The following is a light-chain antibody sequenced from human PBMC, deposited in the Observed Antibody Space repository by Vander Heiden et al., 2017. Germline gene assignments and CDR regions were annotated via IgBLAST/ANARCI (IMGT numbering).Light chain of an antibody. CDR3: QQFHSYPRT. CDR1: QSISSW. J-gene: IGKJ1*01. CDR2: KAS. V-gene: IGKV1-5*03. Sequence: DIQMTQSPSTLSAFVGDRVTITCRASQSISSWLAWYQQKPGKAPNLLIYKASTLETGVPSRFSGSGSGTEFTLTISSLQPDDFATYYCQQFHSYPRTFSQGTKVEIK.